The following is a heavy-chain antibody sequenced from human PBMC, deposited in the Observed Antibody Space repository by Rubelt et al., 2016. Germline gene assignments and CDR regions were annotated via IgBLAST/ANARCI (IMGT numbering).Heavy chain of an antibody. CDR3: ARDQLAYDSFGSGSYTFDY. D-gene: IGHD3-10*01. J-gene: IGHJ4*02. CDR1: GGVFSDHY. Sequence: QVQLQQWGAGLLKPSETLSLTCAVYGGVFSDHYWSWIRQPPGKGLQWIGEIHHSGSTNYSPSLKSRVTISVDTSKNHFSLKLSSVTAADTAVYYCARDQLAYDSFGSGSYTFDYWGQGILVTVSS. CDR2: IHHSGST. V-gene: IGHV4-34*01.